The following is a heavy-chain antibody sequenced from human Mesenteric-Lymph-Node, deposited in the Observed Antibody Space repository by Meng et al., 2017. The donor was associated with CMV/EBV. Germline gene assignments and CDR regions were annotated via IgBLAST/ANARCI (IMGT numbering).Heavy chain of an antibody. J-gene: IGHJ5*02. CDR2: INHSGRT. Sequence: GSFSDYYWSWIRQPPGKGLEWIGEINHSGRTNYNPSLKSRVTISVDTSKNQFSLRLSSVTAADTAVYYCARFSYFGPGSPHNWFDPWGQGILVTVSS. CDR3: ARFSYFGPGSPHNWFDP. D-gene: IGHD3-10*01. CDR1: GSFSDYY. V-gene: IGHV4-34*01.